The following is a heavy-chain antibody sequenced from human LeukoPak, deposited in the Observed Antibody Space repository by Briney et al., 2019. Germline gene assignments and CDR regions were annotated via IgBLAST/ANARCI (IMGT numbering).Heavy chain of an antibody. D-gene: IGHD6-19*01. CDR3: ARDREREWSRGWYLAY. Sequence: GGSLRLSCAASGFTFTNYWMHWVRHAPGKGLVWVSRINSDRSRTNYADSVKGRFTISRDNTKNTLSLQLNSLTPGDTAVYYCARDREREWSRGWYLAYWGQGTLVTVSS. V-gene: IGHV3-74*01. CDR2: INSDRSRT. CDR1: GFTFTNYW. J-gene: IGHJ4*02.